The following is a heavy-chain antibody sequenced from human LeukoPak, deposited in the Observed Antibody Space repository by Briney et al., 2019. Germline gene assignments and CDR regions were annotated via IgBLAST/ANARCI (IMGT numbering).Heavy chain of an antibody. CDR1: GGTFSSYA. D-gene: IGHD2-2*01. CDR2: IIPIFGTA. V-gene: IGHV1-69*13. CDR3: ARGRTCGTSCSYYYMDV. Sequence: SVKVSCKASGGTFSSYAISWVRQAPGQGLEWMGGIIPIFGTANYAQKFQGRVTITADESTGTAYMELSSLRSEGTAVYYCARGRTCGTSCSYYYMDVWGKGTTVTVSS. J-gene: IGHJ6*03.